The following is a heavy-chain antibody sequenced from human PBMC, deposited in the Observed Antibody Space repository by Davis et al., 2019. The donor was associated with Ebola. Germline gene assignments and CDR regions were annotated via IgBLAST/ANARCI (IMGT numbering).Heavy chain of an antibody. J-gene: IGHJ6*04. V-gene: IGHV3-53*01. Sequence: GESLKISCAVSGFTVNSNYMSWVRQAPGKGLEWVSVIYTGGNTYYAASVKGRFTISRDNSKNTLYLRMNSLTAKDTAVYYCARVSSWFSFYYYSHMDLWGKGTTVTVSS. D-gene: IGHD6-13*01. CDR1: GFTVNSNY. CDR2: IYTGGNT. CDR3: ARVSSWFSFYYYSHMDL.